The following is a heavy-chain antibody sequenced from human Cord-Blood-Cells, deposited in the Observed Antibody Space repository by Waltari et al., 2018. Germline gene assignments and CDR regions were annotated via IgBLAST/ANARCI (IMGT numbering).Heavy chain of an antibody. D-gene: IGHD2-2*02. CDR1: GGSFRGYY. CDR2: INHSGST. J-gene: IGHJ4*02. Sequence: QVQLQQWGAGLLKPSETLSLTCAVYGGSFRGYYWSWIRQPPGKGLEWIGEINHSGSTNYNPSLKRRVTISVDTSKNQFSLKLSSVTAADTAVYYCARGYCSSTSCYTRRGNYFDYWGQGTLVTVSS. CDR3: ARGYCSSTSCYTRRGNYFDY. V-gene: IGHV4-34*01.